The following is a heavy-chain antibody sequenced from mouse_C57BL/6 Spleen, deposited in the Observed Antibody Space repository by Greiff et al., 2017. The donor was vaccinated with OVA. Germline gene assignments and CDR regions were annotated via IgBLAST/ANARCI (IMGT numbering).Heavy chain of an antibody. V-gene: IGHV1-69*01. Sequence: QVQLQQPGAELVMPGASVKLSCKASGYTFTSYWMHWVKQRPGQGLEWIGEIDPSDSDTNYNQKFKGKSTLTVDKSSSTAYMQLSSLTSEDSAVYYCARGKNWDGFAYWGQGTLVTVSA. CDR1: GYTFTSYW. CDR2: IDPSDSDT. CDR3: ARGKNWDGFAY. J-gene: IGHJ3*01. D-gene: IGHD4-1*01.